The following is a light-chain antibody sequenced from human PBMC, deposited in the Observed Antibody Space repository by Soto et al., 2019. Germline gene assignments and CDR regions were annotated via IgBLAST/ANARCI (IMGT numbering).Light chain of an antibody. CDR1: QGISSY. CDR3: QQYYSYPMYT. J-gene: IGKJ2*01. Sequence: AIRMTQSPSSFSASTGDRVTITCRASQGISSYLAWYQQKPGKAPKLLIYAASTLQSGGPSRFSGSGSGTEFTLTISCLQSEDFATYYCQQYYSYPMYTFGQGTKLEIK. V-gene: IGKV1-8*01. CDR2: AAS.